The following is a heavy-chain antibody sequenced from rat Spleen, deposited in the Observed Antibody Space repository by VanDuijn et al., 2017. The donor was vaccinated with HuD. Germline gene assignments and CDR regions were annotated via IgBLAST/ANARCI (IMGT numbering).Heavy chain of an antibody. D-gene: IGHD1-11*01. Sequence: EVQLVESGGGLVQPGRSLKLSCLASGFTFNNYWMTWIRQAPGKGLEWVASITNSGGTTNYPDSLKGRFTISRDNAKSTLYLQMNKLGSEDTAIYYCGRAATEGLDYWGQGVMVTVSS. CDR1: GFTFNNYW. CDR2: ITNSGGTT. J-gene: IGHJ2*01. CDR3: GRAATEGLDY. V-gene: IGHV5-31*01.